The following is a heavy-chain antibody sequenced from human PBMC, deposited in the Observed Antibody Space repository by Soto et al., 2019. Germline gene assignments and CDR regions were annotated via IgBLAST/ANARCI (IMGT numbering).Heavy chain of an antibody. J-gene: IGHJ6*03. CDR1: GYTFTSYA. CDR3: ARERGDRFLEWFRTRLYYYYMDV. Sequence: GASVKVSCKASGYTFTSYAMHWVRQAPGQRLEWMGWINAGNGNTKYSQKFQGRVTITRDTSASTAYMELSSLRSEDTAVYYCARERGDRFLEWFRTRLYYYYMDVWGKGTTVTVSS. CDR2: INAGNGNT. D-gene: IGHD3-3*01. V-gene: IGHV1-3*01.